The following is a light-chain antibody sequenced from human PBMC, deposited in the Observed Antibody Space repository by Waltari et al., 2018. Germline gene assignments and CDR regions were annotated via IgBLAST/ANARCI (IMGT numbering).Light chain of an antibody. J-gene: IGKJ3*01. CDR1: PDISVF. CDR3: QQYDDLPPFT. Sequence: DIQMTQSPSSLSASLGDRVTIPCQASPDISVFLNWYQQKPGEAPNLLIYDASILQAWVPSRFSGGGSGTDFTLTISSLQPEDVATYYCQQYDDLPPFTFGPGTKVDLK. CDR2: DAS. V-gene: IGKV1-33*01.